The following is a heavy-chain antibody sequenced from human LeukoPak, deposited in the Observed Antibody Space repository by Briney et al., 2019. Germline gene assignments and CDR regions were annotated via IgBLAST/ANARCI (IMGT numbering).Heavy chain of an antibody. CDR3: ASSTSGWYNGDDY. J-gene: IGHJ4*02. CDR2: IYYSGNT. Sequence: SETLSLTCTASGCSISSYYWSWIRQPPGKGLEWIGYIYYSGNTNYNPSLKSRVTISVDTSKNHFSLKLSSVPAAGTAVYFCASSTSGWYNGDDYWGQGTLVTVSS. V-gene: IGHV4-59*08. D-gene: IGHD6-13*01. CDR1: GCSISSYY.